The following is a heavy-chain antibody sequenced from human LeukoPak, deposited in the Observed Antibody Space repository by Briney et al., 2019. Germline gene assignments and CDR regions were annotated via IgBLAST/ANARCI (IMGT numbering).Heavy chain of an antibody. CDR3: ARAVVWFGELLPYFDY. V-gene: IGHV4-30-4*01. D-gene: IGHD3-10*01. J-gene: IGHJ4*02. CDR1: GGSMSRGDYY. CDR2: IYYSGST. Sequence: SETLSLTCTVSGGSMSRGDYYWSWIRQPPGKGLEWNGYIYYSGSTYYNPSLKSRVTISVDTSKNQFSLKLSSVTAADTAVYYCARAVVWFGELLPYFDYWGQGTLVTVSS.